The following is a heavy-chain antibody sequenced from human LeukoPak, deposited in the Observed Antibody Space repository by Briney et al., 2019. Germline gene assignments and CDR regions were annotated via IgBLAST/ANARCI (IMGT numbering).Heavy chain of an antibody. J-gene: IGHJ6*02. CDR2: IKQDGSEK. CDR1: GFTFSSYW. V-gene: IGHV3-7*01. CDR3: ARDAKMKLSHYYYYGMDV. Sequence: GGSLRLSCAASGFTFSSYWMSWVRQAPGKGLEWVANIKQDGSEKYYVDSVKGRFTISRDNAKNSLYLQMNSLRAEDTAVYYCARDAKMKLSHYYYYGMDVWGQGTTVTVSS. D-gene: IGHD4/OR15-4a*01.